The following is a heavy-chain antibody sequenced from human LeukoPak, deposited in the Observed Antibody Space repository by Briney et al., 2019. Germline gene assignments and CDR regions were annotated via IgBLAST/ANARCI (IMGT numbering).Heavy chain of an antibody. J-gene: IGHJ4*02. CDR3: ARGLQEYTCGFDY. Sequence: GGSLRLSCAASGFTFSSYAMTWVRQAPGKGLEWVSAISGSGGTTYYADSVKGRFTISRDNSKNTLYLQMNSLRADDTAVYYCARGLQEYTCGFDYWGQGTLVTVSS. CDR1: GFTFSSYA. V-gene: IGHV3-23*01. D-gene: IGHD5-18*01. CDR2: ISGSGGTT.